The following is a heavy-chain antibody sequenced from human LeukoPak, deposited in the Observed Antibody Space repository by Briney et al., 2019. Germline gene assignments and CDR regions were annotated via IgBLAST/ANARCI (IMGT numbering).Heavy chain of an antibody. D-gene: IGHD1-26*01. V-gene: IGHV3-23*01. Sequence: GGSLRLSCAASGFTFSSYAMSWVRLAPGKGLEWVSAISGSGGSTYYADSVRGRFTISRDNSKNTLYLQMNSLRAEDTAVYYCASPGSSRVFDYWGQGTLVTVSS. J-gene: IGHJ4*01. CDR1: GFTFSSYA. CDR2: ISGSGGST. CDR3: ASPGSSRVFDY.